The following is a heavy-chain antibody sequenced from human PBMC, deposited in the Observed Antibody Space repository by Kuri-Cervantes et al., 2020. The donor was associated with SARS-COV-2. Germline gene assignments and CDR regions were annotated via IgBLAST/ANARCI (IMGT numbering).Heavy chain of an antibody. D-gene: IGHD3-22*01. CDR1: GFTFSSYG. CDR2: ISYDGSNK. Sequence: GESLKISCAASGFTFSSYGMHWVRQAPGKGLEWVAVISYDGSNKYYADSVKGRFTISRDNSKNTLYLQMNSLRAEDTAVYYCASLLGWYDSSGYYHYYYMDVWGKGTTVAVSS. V-gene: IGHV3-30*03. J-gene: IGHJ6*03. CDR3: ASLLGWYDSSGYYHYYYMDV.